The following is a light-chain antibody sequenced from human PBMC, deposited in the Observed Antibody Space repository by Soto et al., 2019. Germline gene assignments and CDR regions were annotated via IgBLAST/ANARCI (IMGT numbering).Light chain of an antibody. CDR2: EVS. Sequence: QSALTQLPSVSGSPGQSVAISCTGTSSDVGSYNRVSWYQQPPGAAPKLMIYEVSNRPSGVPDRFSGSKSGNTASLTISGLQAEDEADYYCNSCTGSSTYVFGTGTKVTVL. CDR3: NSCTGSSTYV. CDR1: SSDVGSYNR. J-gene: IGLJ1*01. V-gene: IGLV2-18*02.